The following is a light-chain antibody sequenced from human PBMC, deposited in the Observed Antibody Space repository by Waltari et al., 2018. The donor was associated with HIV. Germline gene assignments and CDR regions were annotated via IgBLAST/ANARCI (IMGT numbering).Light chain of an antibody. CDR3: LLSYAGPRPWV. CDR1: TGPVTSGHH. J-gene: IGLJ3*02. CDR2: DTT. V-gene: IGLV7-46*01. Sequence: QAVVTQEPSLTVSPGGTVTLTCGSSTGPVTSGHHPYWFQQRPGQAPRTLIYDTTNKHSWTPARFSGSRLGGKAALTLSGAQPEDEAEYYCLLSYAGPRPWVFGGGTKVTVL.